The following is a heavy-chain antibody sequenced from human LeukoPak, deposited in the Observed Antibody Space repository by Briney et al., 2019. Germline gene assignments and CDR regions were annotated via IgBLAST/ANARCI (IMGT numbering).Heavy chain of an antibody. J-gene: IGHJ4*02. D-gene: IGHD6-19*01. V-gene: IGHV1-18*01. CDR3: AKNSSGGYSDY. CDR2: ISTYTGYS. Sequence: ASVKVSCKASGYTFTSSGISWVRQAPGQGLEWMGWISTYTGYSKYAQNLQGRVTMTADTSTSTAYMELSSLRPDDTAMYYCAKNSSGGYSDYWGQGTLVTVSS. CDR1: GYTFTSSG.